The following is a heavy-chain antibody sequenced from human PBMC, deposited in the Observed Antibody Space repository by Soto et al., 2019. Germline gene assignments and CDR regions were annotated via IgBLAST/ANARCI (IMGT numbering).Heavy chain of an antibody. V-gene: IGHV4-59*01. D-gene: IGHD6-19*01. Sequence: SETLSLTCTVSGGSISSYYWSWIRQPPGKGLEWMGYIYYSGSTNYNPSLKSRVTISVDTSKNQFSLKLSSVTAADTAVYYCARGIEGWYQGRYYYGMDVWGQGTTVTVSS. J-gene: IGHJ6*02. CDR2: IYYSGST. CDR3: ARGIEGWYQGRYYYGMDV. CDR1: GGSISSYY.